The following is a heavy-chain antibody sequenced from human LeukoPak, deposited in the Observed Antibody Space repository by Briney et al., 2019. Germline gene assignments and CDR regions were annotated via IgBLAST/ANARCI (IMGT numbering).Heavy chain of an antibody. CDR2: INPNSGGT. V-gene: IGHV1-2*02. Sequence: SVKVSCRASGYTFTGYYMHWVRQAPGQGLEWMGWINPNSGGTNYAQKFQGRVTMTRDTSISTAYMELSRLRSDDTAVYYCARDLFVVPAAREHYDFGGGSYYFDYWGRGTLVPAPS. J-gene: IGHJ4*02. CDR3: ARDLFVVPAAREHYDFGGGSYYFDY. CDR1: GYTFTGYY. D-gene: IGHD2-2*01.